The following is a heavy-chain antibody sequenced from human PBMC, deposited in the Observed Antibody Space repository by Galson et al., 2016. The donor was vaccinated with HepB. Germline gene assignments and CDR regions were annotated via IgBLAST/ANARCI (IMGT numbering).Heavy chain of an antibody. CDR1: GYSFTNHA. J-gene: IGHJ5*01. Sequence: SVKVSCKASGYSFTNHAIFWMRQAPGQSVEWVGWINIGNGNTYYSKKLQGRVTITRDTSASTAYMDLYRLTYEDTAVYYCARDRGYVAGFLEWLLDSWGQGTLVTVSS. CDR2: INIGNGNT. D-gene: IGHD3-3*01. V-gene: IGHV1-3*04. CDR3: ARDRGYVAGFLEWLLDS.